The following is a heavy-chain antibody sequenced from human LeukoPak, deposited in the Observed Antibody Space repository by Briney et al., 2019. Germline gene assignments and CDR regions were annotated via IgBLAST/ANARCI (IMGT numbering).Heavy chain of an antibody. CDR3: AKWGGILAGYSIYYYYFGMDG. D-gene: IGHD3-9*01. V-gene: IGHV3-23*01. J-gene: IGHJ6*02. CDR1: GFTFSSYA. CDR2: ISGSGGRS. Sequence: GGSLRLSCAASGFTFSSYAMSWVRQAPGKGLEWVSAISGSGGRSYYADVVKGRFTISRDNSKKPLYLQMNSRGAEDQAVYYCAKWGGILAGYSIYYYYFGMDGRGQGTTVTVSS.